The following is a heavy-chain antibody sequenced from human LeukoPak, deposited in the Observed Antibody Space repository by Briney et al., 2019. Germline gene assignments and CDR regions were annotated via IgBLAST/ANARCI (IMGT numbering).Heavy chain of an antibody. CDR1: GFTFSSYA. CDR3: ANTDIAAAGTVAFDI. D-gene: IGHD6-13*01. V-gene: IGHV3-30-3*01. Sequence: PGGSLRLSCAASGFTFSSYAMHWVRQAPGKGLERVAVISYDGSNKYYADSVKGRFTISRDNSKNTLYLQMNSLRAEDTAVYYCANTDIAAAGTVAFDIWGQGTMVTVSS. CDR2: ISYDGSNK. J-gene: IGHJ3*02.